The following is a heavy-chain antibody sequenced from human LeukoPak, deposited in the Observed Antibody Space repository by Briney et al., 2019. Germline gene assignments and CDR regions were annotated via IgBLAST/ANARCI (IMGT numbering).Heavy chain of an antibody. Sequence: SGGSLRLSCAAPGFTFSDSWMSWVRQAPGKGLEWVANIKEDGGEKYYVNSVKGRFTISRDNFKNSLYLQMNSLRAEDTAVYYCAKGGGYCSTSQCYGIHEFDRWGQGTLVTVSS. V-gene: IGHV3-7*03. CDR2: IKEDGGEK. CDR1: GFTFSDSW. CDR3: AKGGGYCSTSQCYGIHEFDR. J-gene: IGHJ4*02. D-gene: IGHD2-2*01.